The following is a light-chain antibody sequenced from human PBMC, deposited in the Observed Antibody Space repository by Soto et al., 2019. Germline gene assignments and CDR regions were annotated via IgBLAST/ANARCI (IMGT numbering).Light chain of an antibody. V-gene: IGKV4-1*01. CDR1: QKSSYNNDNY. J-gene: IGKJ2*01. CDR2: WAS. CDR3: QKYYSIPFT. Sequence: DIVMTQSPDSLAVSLGERATINCKSSQKSSYNNDNYLAWYQQKPGQPPKLLIYWASARESGVPDRFSGSGSGTDFTLTISSLQAEDVAVYYCQKYYSIPFTFGQGTKLEIK.